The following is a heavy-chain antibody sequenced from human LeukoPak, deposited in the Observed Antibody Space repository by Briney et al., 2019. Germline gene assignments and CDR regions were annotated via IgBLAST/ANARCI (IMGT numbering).Heavy chain of an antibody. CDR2: IYYSGTT. J-gene: IGHJ4*02. CDR3: ARGLDYGDSFYFDS. D-gene: IGHD4-17*01. V-gene: IGHV4-39*07. CDR1: GGSISSSSFY. Sequence: SETLSLTCTVSGGSISSSSFYWGWIRQPPGKGLEWIANIYYSGTTYYSPSLKSRVTISVDTSRNHFSLNLTSVTAADTAVYYCARGLDYGDSFYFDSWGQGSLVTVSS.